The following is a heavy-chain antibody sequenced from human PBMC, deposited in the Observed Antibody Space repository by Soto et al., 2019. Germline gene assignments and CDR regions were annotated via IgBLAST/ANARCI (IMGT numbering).Heavy chain of an antibody. CDR2: IIPILGIA. Sequence: SVKVSCKASGGTFSSYTISWVRQAPGQGLEWMGRIIPILGIANYAQKYQGRVTITADKSTSTAYMELSSLRYEDTAVYYCARVPVPAAIFYYYYGMDVWGQGTTVTVSS. D-gene: IGHD2-2*01. J-gene: IGHJ6*02. CDR1: GGTFSSYT. V-gene: IGHV1-69*02. CDR3: ARVPVPAAIFYYYYGMDV.